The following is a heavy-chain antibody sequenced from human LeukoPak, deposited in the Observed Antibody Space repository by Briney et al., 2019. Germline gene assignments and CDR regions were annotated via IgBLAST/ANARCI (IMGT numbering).Heavy chain of an antibody. D-gene: IGHD1-1*01. J-gene: IGHJ5*02. Sequence: GGSLRLSCAASGFTFSSYEMNWVRQAPGKGLEWVSYISGSGTTIYYADSVKGGFTISRDNAKNSLYLQMNSLRAEDTAVYYCARLNNNWASWFDPWGQGTLVTVSS. V-gene: IGHV3-48*03. CDR1: GFTFSSYE. CDR2: ISGSGTTI. CDR3: ARLNNNWASWFDP.